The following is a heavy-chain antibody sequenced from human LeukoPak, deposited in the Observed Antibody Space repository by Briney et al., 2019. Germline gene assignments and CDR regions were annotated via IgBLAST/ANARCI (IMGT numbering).Heavy chain of an antibody. CDR2: INPNSGGT. CDR1: GYTFTGYY. Sequence: ASVKVSCKASGYTFTGYYMNWVRQAPGQGLEWMGWINPNSGGTSYAQKFQGRVTMTRDTSITTAYMEMSRLRSDDTALYYCARSPHILTGENFDYWGQGTLVTVSS. V-gene: IGHV1-2*02. CDR3: ARSPHILTGENFDY. J-gene: IGHJ4*02. D-gene: IGHD3-9*01.